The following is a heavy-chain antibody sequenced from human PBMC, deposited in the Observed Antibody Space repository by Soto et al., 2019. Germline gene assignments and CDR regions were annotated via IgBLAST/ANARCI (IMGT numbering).Heavy chain of an antibody. Sequence: GGSLRLSCGASGFIFRNYWMSWVRQAPGKGLEWVANIKQDGREKYYVDSVKGRFTISRDNAKNSLYLEMNSLRAEDTAMYFCTRDHDDSNDAFDIWGQGTMVTVSS. CDR2: IKQDGREK. CDR3: TRDHDDSNDAFDI. D-gene: IGHD3-3*01. J-gene: IGHJ3*02. CDR1: GFIFRNYW. V-gene: IGHV3-7*01.